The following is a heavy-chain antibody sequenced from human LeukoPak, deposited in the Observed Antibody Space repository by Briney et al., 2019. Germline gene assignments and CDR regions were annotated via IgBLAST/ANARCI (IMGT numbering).Heavy chain of an antibody. CDR2: INHNGNVN. V-gene: IGHV3-7*03. J-gene: IGHJ6*02. CDR1: GFIFSSYG. Sequence: GRSLRLSCAASGFIFSSYGMNWARQAPGKGLEWVASINHNGNVNYYVDSVKGRFTISRDNAKNSLYLQMSNLRAEDTAVYFCARGGGLDVWGPGTTVIVSS. D-gene: IGHD3-16*01. CDR3: ARGGGLDV.